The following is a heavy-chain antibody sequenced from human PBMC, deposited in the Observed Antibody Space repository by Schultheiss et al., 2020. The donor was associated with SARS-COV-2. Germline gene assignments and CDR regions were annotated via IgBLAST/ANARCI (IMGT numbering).Heavy chain of an antibody. CDR2: IYTSGST. J-gene: IGHJ5*02. V-gene: IGHV4-61*02. Sequence: SETLSLTCTVSGGSISSGSYYWSWIRQPAGKGLEWIGRIYTSGSTNYNPSLKSRVTISVDTSKNQFSLKLSSVTAADTAVYYCAREAYNSGFNGFEPWGQGTLVTVSS. CDR1: GGSISSGSYY. CDR3: AREAYNSGFNGFEP. D-gene: IGHD1-1*01.